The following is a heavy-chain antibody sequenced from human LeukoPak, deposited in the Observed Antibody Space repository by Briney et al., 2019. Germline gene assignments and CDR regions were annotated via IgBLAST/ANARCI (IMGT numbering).Heavy chain of an antibody. V-gene: IGHV5-51*01. CDR1: GYSFINYW. J-gene: IGHJ4*02. D-gene: IGHD3-10*01. CDR2: IYPGDSDI. Sequence: GESLKISCKDSGYSFINYWIGWVRQMPGKGLEWMGIIYPGDSDIRYSPSFQGQVTISADTSISTAYLQWSSLRASDTDMYYCARVPDITMVRGVIYPTAFDYWGQGTLVTVSS. CDR3: ARVPDITMVRGVIYPTAFDY.